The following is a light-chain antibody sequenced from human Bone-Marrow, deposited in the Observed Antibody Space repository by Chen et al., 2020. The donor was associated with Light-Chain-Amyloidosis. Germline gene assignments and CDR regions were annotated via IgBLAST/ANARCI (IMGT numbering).Light chain of an antibody. J-gene: IGLJ2*01. CDR3: ATWDGSLSGVV. CDR1: GSNIGSHD. CDR2: KND. V-gene: IGLV1-47*01. Sequence: HSVLTQPPSTSATPGQRVTLTCSGSGSNIGSHDVFWYQQVPGKAPKLLIFKNDQRPSGVADRFAAFKAGTAASLAIRGLRSEDEADYHCATWDGSLSGVVFGGGTKVTVL.